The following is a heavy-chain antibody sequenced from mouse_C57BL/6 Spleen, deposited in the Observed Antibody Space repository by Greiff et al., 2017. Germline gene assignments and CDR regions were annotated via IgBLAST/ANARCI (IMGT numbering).Heavy chain of an antibody. D-gene: IGHD3-2*02. J-gene: IGHJ2*01. Sequence: VQLQQSGPELVKPGASVKISCKASGYAFSSSWMNWVKQRPGKGLEWIGRIYPGDGDTNYNGKFKGKATLTADKSSSTAYMQLSSLTSEDSAVYFCARGTAQAGNYFDYWGQGTTLTVSS. CDR3: ARGTAQAGNYFDY. V-gene: IGHV1-82*01. CDR2: IYPGDGDT. CDR1: GYAFSSSW.